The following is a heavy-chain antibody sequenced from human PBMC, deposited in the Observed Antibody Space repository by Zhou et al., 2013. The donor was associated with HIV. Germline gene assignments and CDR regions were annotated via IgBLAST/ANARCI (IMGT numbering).Heavy chain of an antibody. Sequence: QVYLVQSGAEVKKPGSSVKVSCKASGGAFSNYAISWVRQAPGQGLEWMGWISTYNGNTNYAQKLHGRITVTTDTSTSTAYMELRSLRSDDTAVYYCARGPRLRESSHYMDVWGKGTTVTVSS. CDR3: ARGPRLRESSHYMDV. J-gene: IGHJ6*03. CDR2: ISTYNGNT. V-gene: IGHV1-18*01. D-gene: IGHD4-17*01. CDR1: GGAFSNYA.